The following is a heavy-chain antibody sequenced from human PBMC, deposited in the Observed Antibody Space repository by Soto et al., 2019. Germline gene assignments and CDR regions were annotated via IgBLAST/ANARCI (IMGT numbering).Heavy chain of an antibody. Sequence: SGPTLVNPTQTLTLTCVFSGFSLNTGGVTVGWIRQPPGKALEWVALIYWDDGKRYSPSLKSRLTITKETSRNQVVLTMTNVDAEDTATYFCAHSPAPRVYFQHWGEGTLVTVCS. V-gene: IGHV2-5*02. CDR2: IYWDDGK. D-gene: IGHD3-10*01. CDR3: AHSPAPRVYFQH. CDR1: GFSLNTGGVT. J-gene: IGHJ1*01.